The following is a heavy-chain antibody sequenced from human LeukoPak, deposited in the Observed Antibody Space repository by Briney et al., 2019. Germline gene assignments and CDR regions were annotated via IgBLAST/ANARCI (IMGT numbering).Heavy chain of an antibody. D-gene: IGHD3-9*01. J-gene: IGHJ4*02. Sequence: SVKVSCKASGGTFSSYAISWVRQAPGQGLEWMGGIIPIFGTANYAQKFQGRVTITTDESTSTAYMELSSLRSEDTAVYYCARRRASGYDILTGYDYWGQGTLVTVSS. CDR1: GGTFSSYA. V-gene: IGHV1-69*05. CDR3: ARRRASGYDILTGYDY. CDR2: IIPIFGTA.